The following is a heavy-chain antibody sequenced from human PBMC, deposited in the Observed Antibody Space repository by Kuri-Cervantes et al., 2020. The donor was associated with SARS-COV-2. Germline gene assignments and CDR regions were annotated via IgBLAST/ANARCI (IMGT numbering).Heavy chain of an antibody. CDR1: GFTFSSYG. CDR3: TRGVSGTPIPRVDY. D-gene: IGHD2-15*01. CDR2: IRSKAYGGTT. J-gene: IGHJ4*02. V-gene: IGHV3-49*04. Sequence: GESLKISCAASGFTFSSYGMHWVRQAPGKGLEWVGFIRSKAYGGTTEYAASVKGRFTISRDDSKSIAYLQMNSLKTEDTAVYYCTRGVSGTPIPRVDYWGQGTLVTVSS.